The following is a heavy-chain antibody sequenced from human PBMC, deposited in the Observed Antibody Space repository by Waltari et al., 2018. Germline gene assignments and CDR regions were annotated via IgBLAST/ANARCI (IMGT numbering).Heavy chain of an antibody. Sequence: EVQLAESGGAVVRPGGSLRLPCVASGFKFNDFGMSWVRRVPGKGLEWASGITWNGGIISYSDSVKGRFTITRDNDKNSLSLQMTSLRVEDTALYYCARYLNWGLPRFDNWGQGTQVTVSS. J-gene: IGHJ4*02. CDR1: GFKFNDFG. V-gene: IGHV3-20*04. D-gene: IGHD3-16*01. CDR2: ITWNGGII. CDR3: ARYLNWGLPRFDN.